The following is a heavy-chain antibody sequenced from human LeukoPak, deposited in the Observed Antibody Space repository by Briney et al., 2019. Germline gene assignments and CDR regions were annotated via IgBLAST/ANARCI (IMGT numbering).Heavy chain of an antibody. D-gene: IGHD2-21*01. V-gene: IGHV3-33*01. CDR1: GFTFSSYG. J-gene: IGHJ5*02. Sequence: GGSLSLSCAASGFTFSSYGMHWVRQAPGKGLEWVAVIWYDGSNKYYADSVKGRFTISRDNSKNTLYLQMNSLRAEDTAVYYCARGRMPVVVGNWFDPWGQGTLVTVSS. CDR2: IWYDGSNK. CDR3: ARGRMPVVVGNWFDP.